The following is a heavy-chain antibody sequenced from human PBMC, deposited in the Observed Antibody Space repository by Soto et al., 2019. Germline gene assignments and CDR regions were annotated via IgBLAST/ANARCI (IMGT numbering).Heavy chain of an antibody. J-gene: IGHJ4*02. CDR1: GYSFTSYW. Sequence: GESLKISCKGSGYSFTSYWIGWVRQMPGKGLEWMGIIYPGDSDTRYSPSFQGQVTISADKSISTAYLQWSSLKASDTAMYYCARRIRDYDFWSGYHLEYGSGSYYFDYWGQGTLVTVSS. CDR3: ARRIRDYDFWSGYHLEYGSGSYYFDY. D-gene: IGHD3-3*01. V-gene: IGHV5-51*01. CDR2: IYPGDSDT.